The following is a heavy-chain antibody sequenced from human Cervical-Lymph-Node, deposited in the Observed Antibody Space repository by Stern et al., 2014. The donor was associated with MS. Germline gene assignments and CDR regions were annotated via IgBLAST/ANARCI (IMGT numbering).Heavy chain of an antibody. CDR2: IPPGNGDA. J-gene: IGHJ4*02. V-gene: IGHV1-3*01. CDR3: ARGYSTTYLDY. Sequence: QVQLVQSGAEVKKPGASVKVSCKASGYTFTNYALHWVRQVPGQRPEWMGWIPPGNGDAKYSQNFQDRVTITRDTSANTVYMELRSLRVEDTAMYYCARGYSTTYLDYWGQGTLVTVSS. D-gene: IGHD6-13*01. CDR1: GYTFTNYA.